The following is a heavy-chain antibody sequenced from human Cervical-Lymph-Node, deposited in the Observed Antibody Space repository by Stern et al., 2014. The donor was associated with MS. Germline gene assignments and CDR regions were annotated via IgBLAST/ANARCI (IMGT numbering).Heavy chain of an antibody. CDR3: ARDRDYDTSARGFDL. Sequence: VHLVESGGGVVQPGRSLRLSCATSESTFRTRGMHWVRQAPGKGLEWVAATWYDGDNKYYGDSVKGRFTISRDNSKNTLYLQMNDLRAEDTAVYQCARDRDYDTSARGFDLWGRGTPVIVSS. D-gene: IGHD3-22*01. CDR2: TWYDGDNK. CDR1: ESTFRTRG. J-gene: IGHJ2*01. V-gene: IGHV3-33*01.